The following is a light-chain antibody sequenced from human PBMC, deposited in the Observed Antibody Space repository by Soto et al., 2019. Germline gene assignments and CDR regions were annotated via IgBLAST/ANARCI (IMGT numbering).Light chain of an antibody. Sequence: QSALTQPPSASGSPGQSVTISCTGTSSDVGTYKYVSWYQQHSGKAPKLMIYEVTKRPSGVPDRFSGSKSGNTASLTVSGLQAEDEADYYCSSYAGSNNFVFGTGTKVTVL. V-gene: IGLV2-8*01. CDR1: SSDVGTYKY. CDR3: SSYAGSNNFV. CDR2: EVT. J-gene: IGLJ1*01.